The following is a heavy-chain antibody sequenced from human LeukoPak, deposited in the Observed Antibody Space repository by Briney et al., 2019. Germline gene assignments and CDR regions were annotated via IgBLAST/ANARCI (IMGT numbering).Heavy chain of an antibody. CDR2: IYYRGST. CDR1: GGSISSGDYY. D-gene: IGHD5/OR15-5a*01. V-gene: IGHV4-39*01. J-gene: IGHJ4*02. Sequence: PSETLSLTCTVSGGSISSGDYYWNWIRQPPGKGLEWIGSIYYRGSTYHNPSLKSRVTISIDTSKNQFSLRLTSVTAADTAVYFCATLVSTRYYFDYWGQGTLVTVSS. CDR3: ATLVSTRYYFDY.